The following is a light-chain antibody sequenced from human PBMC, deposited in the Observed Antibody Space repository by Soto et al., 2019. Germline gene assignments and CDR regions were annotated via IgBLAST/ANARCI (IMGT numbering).Light chain of an antibody. V-gene: IGLV2-14*01. J-gene: IGLJ2*01. CDR1: SSDVGGYNY. CDR3: SSYTSSSTV. CDR2: DVS. Sequence: QSVLTPPASVSGSPGQSLPISCTGTSSDVGGYNYVSWYQQHPGKAPKLMIYDVSNRPSGVSNRFSGSKSGNTASLTISGLQAEDEADYYCSSYTSSSTVFGGGTKLTVL.